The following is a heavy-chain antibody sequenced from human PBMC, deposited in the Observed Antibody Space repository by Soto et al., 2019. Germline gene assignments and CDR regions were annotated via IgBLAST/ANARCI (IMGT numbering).Heavy chain of an antibody. J-gene: IGHJ3*02. D-gene: IGHD3-9*01. Sequence: QVQLQQWGAGLLKPSETLSLTCAVYGGSFSGYYWSWIRQPPGKGLEWIGEINHSGSTNYNPSLKSRVTISVDTSKNQFSLKLSSVTAADTAVYYCARAHYDILTGYYRPGDAFDIWGQGTMVTVSS. CDR2: INHSGST. CDR3: ARAHYDILTGYYRPGDAFDI. V-gene: IGHV4-34*01. CDR1: GGSFSGYY.